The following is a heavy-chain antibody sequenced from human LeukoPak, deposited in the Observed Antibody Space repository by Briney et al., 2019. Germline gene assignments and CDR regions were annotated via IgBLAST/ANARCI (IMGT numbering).Heavy chain of an antibody. D-gene: IGHD6-19*01. Sequence: SVKVSCKASGGTFSSYAISWVRQAPGQGLEWMGGIIPIFGTANYAQKFQGRVTITTDESTSTDYMELSSLRSEDTAVYYCARGFLPGIAVVGNYYYYYMDVWGKGTTVTVSS. CDR3: ARGFLPGIAVVGNYYYYYMDV. J-gene: IGHJ6*03. V-gene: IGHV1-69*05. CDR2: IIPIFGTA. CDR1: GGTFSSYA.